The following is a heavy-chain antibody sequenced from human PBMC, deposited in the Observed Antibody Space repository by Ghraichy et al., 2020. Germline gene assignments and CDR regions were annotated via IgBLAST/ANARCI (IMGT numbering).Heavy chain of an antibody. CDR3: ARVFLAVAGIDY. CDR2: SYYSGST. J-gene: IGHJ4*02. CDR1: GGYVSSGSYY. V-gene: IGHV4-61*01. D-gene: IGHD6-19*01. Sequence: SETLSLTCTVSGGYVSSGSYYWSWIRQPPRKGLEWIGFSYYSGSTHYNPSLKSRVTISVDTSKNQFSLKLSSVTAADTDVYYCARVFLAVAGIDYWGQGTLFTVSS.